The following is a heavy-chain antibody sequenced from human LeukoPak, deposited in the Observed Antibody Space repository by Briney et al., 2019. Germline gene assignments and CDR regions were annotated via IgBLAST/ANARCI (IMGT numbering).Heavy chain of an antibody. Sequence: NPSETLSLTCTVSGGSISSSSYYWGWIRQPPGKGLEWIGSIYYSGSTYYNPSLKSRVTMSVDTSKNQFSLKLSSVTAADTAVYYCAGDSYYYDSSGFWGQGTLVTVSS. CDR1: GGSISSSSYY. V-gene: IGHV4-39*01. D-gene: IGHD3-22*01. CDR2: IYYSGST. CDR3: AGDSYYYDSSGF. J-gene: IGHJ4*02.